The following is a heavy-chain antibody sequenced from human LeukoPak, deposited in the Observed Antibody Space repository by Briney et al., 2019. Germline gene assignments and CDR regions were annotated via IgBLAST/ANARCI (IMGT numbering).Heavy chain of an antibody. CDR1: GYSISSGYY. CDR3: ARVRPIVAPGGIFDY. Sequence: PSETLSLTCAVSGYSISSGYYWGWIRQPPGKGLEWIGSIYQSGSTYNNPSLKSRVTISVHTSKNQFSLKLSSVTAAHPAVYYCARVRPIVAPGGIFDYWGQGTLVTVSS. D-gene: IGHD5-12*01. CDR2: IYQSGST. V-gene: IGHV4-38-2*01. J-gene: IGHJ4*02.